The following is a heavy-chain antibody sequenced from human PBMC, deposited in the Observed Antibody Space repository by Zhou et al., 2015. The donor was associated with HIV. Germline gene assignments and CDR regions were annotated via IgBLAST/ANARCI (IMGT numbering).Heavy chain of an antibody. Sequence: QVQLVQSGAEVKKPGSSVKVSCTGPRDTFNNYPISWVRQAPGQGLEWMGGIIPSFDTKNYAQKFLGRLTITADESTSTSYMELSGLRSEDTAIYFCARLVNYYDRERGAGTSGGQGTLVTVSS. CDR3: ARLVNYYDRERGAGTS. D-gene: IGHD3-22*01. CDR2: IIPSFDTK. J-gene: IGHJ4*02. CDR1: RDTFNNYP. V-gene: IGHV1-69*01.